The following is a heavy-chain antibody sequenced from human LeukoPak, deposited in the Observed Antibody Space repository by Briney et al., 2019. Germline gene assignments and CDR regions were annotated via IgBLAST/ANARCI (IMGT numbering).Heavy chain of an antibody. V-gene: IGHV5-51*01. CDR2: IYPGDSDT. CDR1: GYTFTTYW. CDR3: ARTRYYDFWSGYYTGPAHFDY. D-gene: IGHD3-3*01. J-gene: IGHJ4*02. Sequence: GESLKISCKASGYTFTTYWIGWVRQMPGKGLEWMGIIYPGDSDTRYSPSFQGQVTISADKSISTAYLQWSSLKASDTAMYYCARTRYYDFWSGYYTGPAHFDYWGQGTLVTVSS.